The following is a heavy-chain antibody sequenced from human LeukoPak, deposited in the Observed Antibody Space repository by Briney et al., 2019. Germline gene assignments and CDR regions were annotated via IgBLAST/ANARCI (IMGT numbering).Heavy chain of an antibody. V-gene: IGHV3-33*06. CDR1: GFTFSSYG. J-gene: IGHJ3*02. CDR2: IWYDGSNK. Sequence: PGGSLRLSCAASGFTFSSYGMHWVRQAPGKGLEWVAVIWYDGSNKYYADSVKGRFTISRDNSKNTLYLQMNGLRAEDTAVYYCANLPLLDAFDIWGQGTMVTVSS. D-gene: IGHD3-10*01. CDR3: ANLPLLDAFDI.